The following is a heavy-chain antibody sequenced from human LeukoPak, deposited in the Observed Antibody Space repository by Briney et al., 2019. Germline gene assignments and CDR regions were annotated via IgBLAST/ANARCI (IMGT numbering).Heavy chain of an antibody. CDR3: ARDNSVRDEAWWFNP. CDR1: GYIFTDYY. Sequence: ASVKVSCKTSGYIFTDYYIHWVRQGSGQGLEWIGWINPKNGDTNYAQKFQGRVTLTRDMSTSTDYLELSSLRSEDTAVYYCARDNSVRDEAWWFNPWGQGTLVTVSS. J-gene: IGHJ5*02. D-gene: IGHD5-24*01. CDR2: INPKNGDT. V-gene: IGHV1-2*02.